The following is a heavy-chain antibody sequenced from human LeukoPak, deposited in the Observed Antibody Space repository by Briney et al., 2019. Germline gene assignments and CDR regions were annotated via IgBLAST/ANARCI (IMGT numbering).Heavy chain of an antibody. D-gene: IGHD6-13*01. V-gene: IGHV3-48*01. J-gene: IGHJ5*02. CDR3: ARDCEYTQPYSSSCEAFDP. CDR1: GFTFSRYS. Sequence: PGGSLRLSCAASGFTFSRYSMNWVRQAPGKGLEWVSYISSSSSTIYYADSVEGRFTISRDNAKNSLYLQMNSLRAEDTAVYYCARDCEYTQPYSSSCEAFDPWGQGTLVTVSS. CDR2: ISSSSSTI.